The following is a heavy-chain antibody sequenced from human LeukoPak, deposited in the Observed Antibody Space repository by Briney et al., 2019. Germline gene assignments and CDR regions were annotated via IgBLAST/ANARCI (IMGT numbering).Heavy chain of an antibody. CDR3: GTNRDSDPTCYYVI. J-gene: IGHJ4*02. D-gene: IGHD3-9*01. CDR2: ISPSGGRT. CDR1: GFSFSTYV. Sequence: GGSLRLSCAASGFSFSTYVMTWVRQAPGKGLEWVSSISPSGGRTSYADSVRGRFTVSRDDSQNMLYLQMNTLGVEDTAIYYCGTNRDSDPTCYYVIGGQGTLVTVSS. V-gene: IGHV3-23*01.